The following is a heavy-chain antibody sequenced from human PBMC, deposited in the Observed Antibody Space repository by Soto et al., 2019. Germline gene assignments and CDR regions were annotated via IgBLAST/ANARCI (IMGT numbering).Heavy chain of an antibody. CDR2: ISWNSGSI. CDR3: AKADGYQLLYPPVSRTAMVKGENYYYYMDV. D-gene: IGHD2-2*02. J-gene: IGHJ6*03. V-gene: IGHV3-9*01. Sequence: GGSLRLSCAASGFTFDDYAMHWVRQAPGKGLEWVSGISWNSGSIGYADSVKGRFTISRDNAKNSLYLQMNSLRAEDTALYYCAKADGYQLLYPPVSRTAMVKGENYYYYMDVWGKGTTVTVSS. CDR1: GFTFDDYA.